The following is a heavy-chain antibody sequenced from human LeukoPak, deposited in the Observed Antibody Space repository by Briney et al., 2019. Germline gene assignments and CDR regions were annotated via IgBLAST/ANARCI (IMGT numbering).Heavy chain of an antibody. CDR2: ISGSGGST. CDR1: GFTFSSYA. CDR3: AKDDSSSWYYFDY. D-gene: IGHD6-13*01. V-gene: IGHV3-23*01. J-gene: IGHJ4*02. Sequence: GGSLRLSCAASGFTFSSYAMSWVRQAPGKGLEWVSGISGSGGSTYYADSVKGRFTISRDNSKNTLYLQMNSLRAEDTAVYYCAKDDSSSWYYFDYWGQGTLVTVSP.